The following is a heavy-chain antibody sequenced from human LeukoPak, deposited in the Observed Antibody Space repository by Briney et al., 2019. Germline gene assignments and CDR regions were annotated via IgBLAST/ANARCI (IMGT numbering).Heavy chain of an antibody. J-gene: IGHJ3*02. D-gene: IGHD3-22*01. CDR2: IYYSGST. V-gene: IGHV4-39*01. CDR3: ARHGRLYYYDTRGADAFDI. Sequence: PSETLSLTCTVSGGSISSSSYYWGWIRQPPGKGLEWIGSIYYSGSTYYNPSLKSRVTISVDTSKNQFSLKLSSVTAADTAVYYCARHGRLYYYDTRGADAFDIWGQGTMVTVSS. CDR1: GGSISSSSYY.